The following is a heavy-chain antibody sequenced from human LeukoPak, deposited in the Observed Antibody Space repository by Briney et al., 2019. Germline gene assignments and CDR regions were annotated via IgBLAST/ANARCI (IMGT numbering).Heavy chain of an antibody. V-gene: IGHV3-48*01. CDR1: GFTFTSYS. J-gene: IGHJ4*02. Sequence: GGSLRLSCAASGFTFTSYSMNWVRRAPGKGLEWVSYISSDTSTRYYADSVKGRFTISRDNAKNSLYLQMNSLRAEDTAIYYCAQSFDNWGQGTLVTVSS. CDR3: AQSFDN. CDR2: ISSDTSTR.